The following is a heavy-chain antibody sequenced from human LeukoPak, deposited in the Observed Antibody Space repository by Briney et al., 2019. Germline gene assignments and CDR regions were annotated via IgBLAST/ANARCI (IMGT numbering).Heavy chain of an antibody. CDR1: GSTFSTYW. CDR2: IDYDSSHI. Sequence: GGSLRLSCAASGSTFSTYWMSWVRQAPGKGLEWVSSIDYDSSHIYYAASVRGRFTISRDNARNSVYLQMNSLRVEDTAVYYCARDPLRYLRVGHYDYWGQGTLVAVSS. D-gene: IGHD3-9*01. J-gene: IGHJ4*02. V-gene: IGHV3-21*01. CDR3: ARDPLRYLRVGHYDY.